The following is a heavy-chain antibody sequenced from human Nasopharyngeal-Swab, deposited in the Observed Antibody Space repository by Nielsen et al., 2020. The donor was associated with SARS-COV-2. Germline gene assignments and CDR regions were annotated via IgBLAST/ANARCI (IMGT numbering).Heavy chain of an antibody. Sequence: SETLSLTCAVYGGSFSGYYWSWIRQPPGKGLEWIGYIYYSGGTNYNPSLKSRVTISVDTSKNQFSLKLSSVTAADTAVYYCARHDWAYYDILTGYVVNAFDIWGQGTMVTVSS. V-gene: IGHV4-59*08. J-gene: IGHJ3*02. CDR2: IYYSGGT. D-gene: IGHD3-9*01. CDR1: GGSFSGYY. CDR3: ARHDWAYYDILTGYVVNAFDI.